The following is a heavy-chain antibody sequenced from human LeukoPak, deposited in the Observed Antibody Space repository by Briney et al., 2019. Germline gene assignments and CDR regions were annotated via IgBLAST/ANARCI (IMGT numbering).Heavy chain of an antibody. D-gene: IGHD1-26*01. Sequence: PSETLSLTCAVYGGSFSGYYWSWIRQPPGKGPEWIGYIYYSGSTNYNPSLKSRVTISVDTSKNQFSLKLSSVTAADTAVYYCAKDRSGSYFDYWGQGTLVTVSS. CDR1: GGSFSGYY. J-gene: IGHJ4*02. V-gene: IGHV4-59*01. CDR2: IYYSGST. CDR3: AKDRSGSYFDY.